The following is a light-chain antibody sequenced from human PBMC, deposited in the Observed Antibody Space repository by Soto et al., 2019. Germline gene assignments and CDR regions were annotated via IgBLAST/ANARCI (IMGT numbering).Light chain of an antibody. V-gene: IGLV2-23*01. CDR1: SSDVGSYNL. Sequence: QSALTQPASVPESPGQSITISCTGTSSDVGSYNLVSWYQQHPGKAPKLMIYEGGKRPSGVSDRFSGSKSGNTASLTISGLQAEDEADYYCCSYAGSSTYVFGSGTKLTVL. CDR2: EGG. J-gene: IGLJ1*01. CDR3: CSYAGSSTYV.